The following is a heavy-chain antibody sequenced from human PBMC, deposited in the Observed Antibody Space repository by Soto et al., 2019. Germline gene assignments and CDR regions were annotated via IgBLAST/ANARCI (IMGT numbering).Heavy chain of an antibody. CDR1: GGSISSYD. V-gene: IGHV4-30-4*01. CDR2: IYYSGSS. CDR3: GRGLKDFDC. Sequence: SXMLCVTWTVAGGSISSYDWSWIRQPPRRSLEWIGYIYYSGSSYYNPSLKSRLTISVDTSKNQFSLNLSSVTASFTAVDGSGRGLKDFDCWRKGTLVTVSS. J-gene: IGHJ4*02. D-gene: IGHD3-16*01.